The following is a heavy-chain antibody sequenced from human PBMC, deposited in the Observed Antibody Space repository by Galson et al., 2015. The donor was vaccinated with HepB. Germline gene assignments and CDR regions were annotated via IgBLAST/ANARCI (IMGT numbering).Heavy chain of an antibody. CDR3: ARDRVPSMGWFDP. Sequence: LRLSCAASGFTFSSYAMSWVRQAPGKGLEWVSAISGSGGSTYYADSVKGRFTISRENSKNTLYLQMNSLRAEDTAVYYCARDRVPSMGWFDPWGQGTLVTVSS. D-gene: IGHD2-2*01. J-gene: IGHJ5*02. CDR2: ISGSGGST. V-gene: IGHV3-23*01. CDR1: GFTFSSYA.